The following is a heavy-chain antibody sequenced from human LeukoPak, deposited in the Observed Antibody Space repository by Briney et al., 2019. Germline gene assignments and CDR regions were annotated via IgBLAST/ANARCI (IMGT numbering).Heavy chain of an antibody. J-gene: IGHJ3*02. CDR1: GGSISSYY. CDR2: IYYSGST. D-gene: IGHD1-26*01. V-gene: IGHV4-59*01. Sequence: SETLSLTCTVSGGSISSYYWSWIRQPPGKGLEWIGYIYYSGSTNYNPSLKSRVTISVDTSKNQFSLKLSSVTAADTAVYYCARTARSYPPSKAFDIWGQGTMVTVSS. CDR3: ARTARSYPPSKAFDI.